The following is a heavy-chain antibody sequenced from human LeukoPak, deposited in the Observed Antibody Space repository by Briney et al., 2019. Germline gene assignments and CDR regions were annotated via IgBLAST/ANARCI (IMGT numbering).Heavy chain of an antibody. V-gene: IGHV3-23*01. CDR1: GFTFSSYA. D-gene: IGHD5-18*01. J-gene: IGHJ4*02. CDR3: AKPNAYSYFFAY. Sequence: PGGSLRLSCAASGFTFSSYAMGWVRQAPGKGLEWVSAISASGDSTYYADSVKGRFTISRDSSKNTLYLQMNSLRAEDTAVYYCAKPNAYSYFFAYWGQGTLVTVSS. CDR2: ISASGDST.